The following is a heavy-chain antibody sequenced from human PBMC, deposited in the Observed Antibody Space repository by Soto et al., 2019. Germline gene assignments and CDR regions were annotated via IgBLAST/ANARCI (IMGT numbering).Heavy chain of an antibody. CDR3: AKVGYSSVFDI. J-gene: IGHJ3*02. CDR1: GFPFSSYA. V-gene: IGHV3-23*01. Sequence: EMQLLESGGGLVQPGGSLRLSCVASGFPFSSYAMSWVRQTPGKGLEWVSGISGSGVLTYYADSVKGRFTISRDNANNTLSLQVHSLRVEDTAVYFGAKVGYSSVFDIWGQGTMVTVSS. D-gene: IGHD6-13*01. CDR2: ISGSGVLT.